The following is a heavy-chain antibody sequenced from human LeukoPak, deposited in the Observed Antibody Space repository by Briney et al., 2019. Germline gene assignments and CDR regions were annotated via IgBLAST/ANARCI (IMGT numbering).Heavy chain of an antibody. CDR3: ARADGTNSGTNAFDV. D-gene: IGHD4-23*01. V-gene: IGHV1-18*01. CDR2: ISTYTGRA. CDR1: VYRFNVYD. Sequence: GASVKVPCKTSVYRFNVYDILWVRQAPGHGLDYVGWISTYTGRANYAQKFQGRVSMITDTSTSTAYLELTNLTSSDTDLYYCARADGTNSGTNAFDVWGLGTMVTVAS. J-gene: IGHJ3*01.